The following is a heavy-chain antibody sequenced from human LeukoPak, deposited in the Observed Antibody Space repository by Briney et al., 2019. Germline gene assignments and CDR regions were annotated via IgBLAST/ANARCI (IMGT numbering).Heavy chain of an antibody. CDR3: VVYKYIHSWSAFDF. CDR2: IRQDGSDK. J-gene: IGHJ3*01. CDR1: GFTSTTAW. D-gene: IGHD6-13*01. Sequence: GGSLRLSCAISGFTSTTAWMTWVRQAPGKGLEWVADIRQDGSDKYYVDSVKGRFIISRDNAKESVSLHMNNLRVEDTAVYYCVVYKYIHSWSAFDFWGRGTMVTVSS. V-gene: IGHV3-7*01.